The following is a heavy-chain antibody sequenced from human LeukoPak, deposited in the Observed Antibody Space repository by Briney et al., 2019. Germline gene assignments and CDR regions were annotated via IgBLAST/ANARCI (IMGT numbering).Heavy chain of an antibody. J-gene: IGHJ3*02. V-gene: IGHV4-39*01. CDR3: ARHFARAFDI. D-gene: IGHD2-21*01. Sequence: SETLSLTCTVSGGSLSSSIYYWGWIRQPPGKGLEWIGSVYYSGSTYCNPSLKSRVTMSVDTSRNQFSLKLSSVTAADTAVYYCARHFARAFDICGQGTMVAVSS. CDR2: VYYSGST. CDR1: GGSLSSSIYY.